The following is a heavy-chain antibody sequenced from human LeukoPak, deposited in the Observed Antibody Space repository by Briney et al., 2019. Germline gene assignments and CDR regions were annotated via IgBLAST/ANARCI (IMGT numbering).Heavy chain of an antibody. V-gene: IGHV4-34*01. J-gene: IGHJ6*02. D-gene: IGHD3-9*01. CDR1: GGSFSGYY. Sequence: SETLSLTCAVYGGSFSGYYWSWIRQPPGKGLEWIGEINHSGSTNYNPSLKSRVTISVDTSKNQFSLKLSSVTAADTAVYYCARGRYFDWLIYSPDYYHYGMDVWGQGTTVTVSS. CDR3: ARGRYFDWLIYSPDYYHYGMDV. CDR2: INHSGST.